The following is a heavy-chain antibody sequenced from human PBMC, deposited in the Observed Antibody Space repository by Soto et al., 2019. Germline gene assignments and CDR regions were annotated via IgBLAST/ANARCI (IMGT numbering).Heavy chain of an antibody. Sequence: QVQLVQSGAEVKKPGASVKVSCKASGYTFTDYYLHWVRQAPGQGLEWMGWINPNSGGTHYAQKVQGWVTMTRDTSITTAYMELNRLTSDDTAVYYCARDWGHYYGSGSFPSPHPSDIWGQGTLVTVSS. CDR3: ARDWGHYYGSGSFPSPHPSDI. J-gene: IGHJ4*02. D-gene: IGHD3-10*01. CDR1: GYTFTDYY. V-gene: IGHV1-2*04. CDR2: INPNSGGT.